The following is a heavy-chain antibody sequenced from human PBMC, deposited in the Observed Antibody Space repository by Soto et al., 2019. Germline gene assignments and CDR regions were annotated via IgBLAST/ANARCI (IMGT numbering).Heavy chain of an antibody. CDR3: ARREYYYYGMDV. J-gene: IGHJ6*02. Sequence: GESLKISCKGSGYSFTSYWIVWVRQMPGKGLESVGIIYPGDSDTRYSPSFQGQVTISADKSISTAYLQWNTLKASDTAMYYCARREYYYYGMDVWGQGTTVTVSS. V-gene: IGHV5-51*01. CDR1: GYSFTSYW. CDR2: IYPGDSDT.